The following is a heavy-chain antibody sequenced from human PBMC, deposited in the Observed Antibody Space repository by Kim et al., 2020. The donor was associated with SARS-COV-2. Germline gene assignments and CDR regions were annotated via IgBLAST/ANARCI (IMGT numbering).Heavy chain of an antibody. D-gene: IGHD3-9*01. CDR1: GGSISTYY. J-gene: IGHJ6*02. CDR2: IYYSGST. V-gene: IGHV4-59*12. Sequence: SETLSLTCTVSGGSISTYYWSWIRQPPGKGLEWIGYIYYSGSTNYNPSLKSRVTMSVDTSKNQFSLKLSSVTAADTAVYYCARAGILRYFDWDYYYYGMDVWGQGTTATVSS. CDR3: ARAGILRYFDWDYYYYGMDV.